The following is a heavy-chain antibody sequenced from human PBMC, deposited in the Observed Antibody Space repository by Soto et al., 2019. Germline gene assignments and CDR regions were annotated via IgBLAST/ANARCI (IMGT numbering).Heavy chain of an antibody. CDR1: GFMFSNHG. J-gene: IGHJ4*02. Sequence: GGSLRLSCAASGFMFSNHGMHWVRQAPGKGLEWVAVIWSDGNNRYYADSVKGRFTISRDSSKNTVYLQMNSLRAEDMAVYYCVRGDNWNDEASDYWGQGTLVTVSS. CDR2: IWSDGNNR. V-gene: IGHV3-33*01. D-gene: IGHD1-1*01. CDR3: VRGDNWNDEASDY.